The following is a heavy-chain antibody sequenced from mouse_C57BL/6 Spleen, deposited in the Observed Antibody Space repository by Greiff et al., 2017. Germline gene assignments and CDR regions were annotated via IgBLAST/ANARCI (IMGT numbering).Heavy chain of an antibody. V-gene: IGHV14-2*01. CDR1: GFNIKDYY. CDR3: ASDYYGSSSPWFAY. J-gene: IGHJ3*01. Sequence: VQLKESGAELVKPGASVKLSCTASGFNIKDYYMHWVKQRTEQGLEWIGRIDPEDGETKYAPKFPGKATITADTSSNTAYLQLSSLTSEDTAVYYCASDYYGSSSPWFAYWGQGTLVTVSA. CDR2: IDPEDGET. D-gene: IGHD1-1*01.